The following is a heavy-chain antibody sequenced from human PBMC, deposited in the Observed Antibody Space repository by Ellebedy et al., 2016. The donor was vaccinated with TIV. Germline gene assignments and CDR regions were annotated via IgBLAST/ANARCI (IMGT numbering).Heavy chain of an antibody. J-gene: IGHJ4*02. CDR2: ISAAGAKT. Sequence: GESLKISCAASGFTFSSFAMHWVRQAPGKGLEWLSVISAAGAKTFHAESVKGRFTISRDNSKNTLYVQLSRLTTEDTAVYFCAKGSSSGFNYDRVGFEYWGQGTLVTVSS. CDR3: AKGSSSGFNYDRVGFEY. D-gene: IGHD3-22*01. CDR1: GFTFSSFA. V-gene: IGHV3-23*01.